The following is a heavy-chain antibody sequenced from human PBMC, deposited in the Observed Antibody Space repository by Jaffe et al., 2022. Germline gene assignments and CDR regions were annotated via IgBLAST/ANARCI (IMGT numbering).Heavy chain of an antibody. CDR3: AKDRVYSRIGHGDYTGDDAFDI. Sequence: EVQLLESGGGLVQPGGSLRLSCAASGFTFSSYAMSWVRQAPGKGLEWVSAISGSGGSTYYADSVKGRFTISRDNSKNTLYLQMNSLRAEDTAVYYCAKDRVYSRIGHGDYTGDDAFDIWGQGTMVTVSS. CDR1: GFTFSSYA. CDR2: ISGSGGST. V-gene: IGHV3-23*01. J-gene: IGHJ3*02. D-gene: IGHD4-17*01.